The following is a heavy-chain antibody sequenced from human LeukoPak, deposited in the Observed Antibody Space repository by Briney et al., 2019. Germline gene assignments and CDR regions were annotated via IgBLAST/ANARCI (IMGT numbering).Heavy chain of an antibody. J-gene: IGHJ4*02. CDR2: ISSSSSYI. CDR3: ARGYCSGGSCSSLNY. Sequence: PGGSLRLSCAASGFTFSSYSMNWVRQAPGKGLEWVSSISSSSSYIYYADSVKGRFTISRDNAKNSLYLQMNSLRAEDTAVYYCARGYCSGGSCSSLNYWGQGTLVTVSS. CDR1: GFTFSSYS. D-gene: IGHD2-15*01. V-gene: IGHV3-21*01.